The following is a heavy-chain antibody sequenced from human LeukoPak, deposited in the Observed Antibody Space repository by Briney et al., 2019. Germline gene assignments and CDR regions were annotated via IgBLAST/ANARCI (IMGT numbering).Heavy chain of an antibody. V-gene: IGHV3-21*01. D-gene: IGHD3-16*02. CDR1: GFTFSTHA. J-gene: IGHJ6*03. CDR3: ARCGEVITFGGVIVPHYYMDV. CDR2: ISSSSSYI. Sequence: GGSLRLSCAASGFTFSTHAMSLVRQAPGRGLEGVSAISSSSSYIYYADSVKGRFTISRDNAKNSLYLQMNSLRAEDTAVYYCARCGEVITFGGVIVPHYYMDVWGKGTTVTVSS.